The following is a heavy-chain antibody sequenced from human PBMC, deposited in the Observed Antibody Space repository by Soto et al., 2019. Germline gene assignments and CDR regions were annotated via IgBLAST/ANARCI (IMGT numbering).Heavy chain of an antibody. CDR1: GFTFSSYW. CDR3: AREKYYFDY. CDR2: IKEDGSEK. V-gene: IGHV3-7*01. J-gene: IGHJ4*02. Sequence: PGGSLRLSCAASGFTFSSYWMSWVRQAPGKGLEWVANIKEDGSEKNYVDSVKGQFTISRDNAKNSLYLQMNSLRAEDTAVYYCAREKYYFDYWGQGTLVTVSS.